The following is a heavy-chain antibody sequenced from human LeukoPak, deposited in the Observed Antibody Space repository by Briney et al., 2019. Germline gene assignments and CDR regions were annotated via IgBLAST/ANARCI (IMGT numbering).Heavy chain of an antibody. D-gene: IGHD4/OR15-4a*01. J-gene: IGHJ4*02. CDR3: ATTTYGDPTVNY. CDR2: INHSGST. Sequence: WETLSLTCAVYGGSFSGYYWRWIRQPPGKGLEWIGEINHSGSTNYNPSLKSRVTISVDTSKNQFSLKLSSVTAADTAVYYCATTTYGDPTVNYWGQGTLVTVSS. CDR1: GGSFSGYY. V-gene: IGHV4-34*01.